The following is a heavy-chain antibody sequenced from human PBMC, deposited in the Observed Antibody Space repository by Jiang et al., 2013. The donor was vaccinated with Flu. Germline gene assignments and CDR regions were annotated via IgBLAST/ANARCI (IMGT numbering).Heavy chain of an antibody. J-gene: IGHJ4*02. CDR3: ARVGYSGEFDY. CDR2: ISYDGSSK. Sequence: VQLVESGGGVVQPGRSLRLSCAASGFTFSSYAMHWVRQAPGKGLEWVAVISYDGSSKYYADSVKGRFTISRDNSKNTLYLQMNSLRAEDTAVYYCARVGYSGEFDYWGQGTLVTVSS. CDR1: GFTFSSYA. V-gene: IGHV3-30-3*01. D-gene: IGHD5-12*01.